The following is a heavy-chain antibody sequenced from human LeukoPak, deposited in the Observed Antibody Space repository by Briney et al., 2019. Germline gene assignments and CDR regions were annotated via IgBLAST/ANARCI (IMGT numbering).Heavy chain of an antibody. CDR2: IYCSGST. D-gene: IGHD4-17*01. CDR3: ARYGDYEFFDY. Sequence: SQTLSLTCTVSGGSISSGGYYWSWLRQHPGKGLEWIGYIYCSGSTYYNPSLKSRVTISVDTSKNQFSLKLSSVTAADTAVYYCARYGDYEFFDYWGQGTLVTVSS. CDR1: GGSISSGGYY. J-gene: IGHJ4*02. V-gene: IGHV4-31*03.